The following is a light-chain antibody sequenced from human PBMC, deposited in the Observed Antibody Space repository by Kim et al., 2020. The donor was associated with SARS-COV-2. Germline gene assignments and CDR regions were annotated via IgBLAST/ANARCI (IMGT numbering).Light chain of an antibody. CDR3: QQYATSSRT. CDR2: ATS. J-gene: IGKJ1*01. V-gene: IGKV3-20*01. CDR1: QSLSNSH. Sequence: LSPGEIAALSGRASQSLSNSHLAWYQQRPGQSPRLLIYATSNRATGIPGRFSGTASGTDFTLSISRLEPEDFAVYYCQQYATSSRTFGQGTKVEI.